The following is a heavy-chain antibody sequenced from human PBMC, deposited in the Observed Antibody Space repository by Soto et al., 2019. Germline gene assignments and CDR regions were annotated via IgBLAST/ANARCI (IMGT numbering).Heavy chain of an antibody. CDR2: INAGNGNT. CDR3: ARGAPYCSSTSCYGVDY. D-gene: IGHD2-2*01. J-gene: IGHJ4*02. CDR1: GYTFTSYA. Sequence: GASVKVSCKASGYTFTSYAMHWVRQAPGQRLEWMGWINAGNGNTKYSQKFQGRVTITRDTSASTAYMELSSLRSEDTAVYYCARGAPYCSSTSCYGVDYWGQGTLVTVSS. V-gene: IGHV1-3*01.